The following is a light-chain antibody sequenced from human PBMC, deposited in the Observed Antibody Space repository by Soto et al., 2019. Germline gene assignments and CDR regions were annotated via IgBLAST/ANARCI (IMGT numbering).Light chain of an antibody. CDR3: QKYNNAART. Sequence: DIQMTQSPSSLSASVGDTVTITCRASQGISNYLAWYQQKPGQVPNLLIYAAYTLQSGAPSRFSGSGAGTDFALTISSLRPEDVATYYCQKYNNAARTVGQGTKVEI. CDR2: AAY. V-gene: IGKV1-27*01. J-gene: IGKJ1*01. CDR1: QGISNY.